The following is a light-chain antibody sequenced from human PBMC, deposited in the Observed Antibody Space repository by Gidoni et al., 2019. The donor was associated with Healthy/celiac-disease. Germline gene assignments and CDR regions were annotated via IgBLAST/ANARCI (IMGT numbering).Light chain of an antibody. J-gene: IGKJ2*01. CDR1: QSISSW. CDR2: KAS. CDR3: QQYNSYNT. Sequence: DIQMTQSPSTLSASVGDRVTITCRASQSISSWLAWYQQKPGKAPKLLIYKASSLESGVPSRISGSGSGTESTLTISSLQPDDVATYCCQQYNSYNTFXQXTKLEIK. V-gene: IGKV1-5*03.